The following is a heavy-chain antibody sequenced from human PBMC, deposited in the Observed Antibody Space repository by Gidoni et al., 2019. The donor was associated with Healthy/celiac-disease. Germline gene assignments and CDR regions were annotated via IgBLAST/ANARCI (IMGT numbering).Heavy chain of an antibody. V-gene: IGHV4-38-2*02. J-gene: IGHJ4*02. Sequence: QESGPGLVKPSETLSLTCAVYGYSISSGYYWGWIRQPPGKGLEWIGSIYHSGSTYYNPSLKSRVTISVDTSKNQFSLKLSSVTAADTAVYYCARDDLDILTGYLGLDYWGQGTLVTVSS. CDR1: GYSISSGYY. CDR2: IYHSGST. D-gene: IGHD3-9*01. CDR3: ARDDLDILTGYLGLDY.